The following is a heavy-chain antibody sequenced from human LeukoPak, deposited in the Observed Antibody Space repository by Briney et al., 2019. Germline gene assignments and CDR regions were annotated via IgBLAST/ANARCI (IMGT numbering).Heavy chain of an antibody. Sequence: SVKVSCMASGYIFSSYAISWARQAPGQGLEWMGGSIPILGTANYAQKFQGRVTITTDESTSTAYMELSSLRSEDTAVYYCARGNDYSNHYYYYMDVWGKGTTVTVSS. CDR2: SIPILGTA. J-gene: IGHJ6*03. D-gene: IGHD4-11*01. V-gene: IGHV1-69*05. CDR3: ARGNDYSNHYYYYMDV. CDR1: GYIFSSYA.